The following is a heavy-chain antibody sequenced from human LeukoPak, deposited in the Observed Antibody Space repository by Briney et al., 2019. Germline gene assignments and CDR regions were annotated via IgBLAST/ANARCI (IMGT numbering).Heavy chain of an antibody. CDR2: ISSSSSYI. J-gene: IGHJ4*02. CDR1: GFTFSSYS. V-gene: IGHV3-21*01. Sequence: GGSLRLSCAASGFTFSSYSMNWVRQAPGKGLEWVSSISSSSSYIYYADSVKGRFTISRDNAKNSLYLQMNSLRAEDTAVYYCARAKGAWDITMIVVGIDYWAREPWSPSPQ. CDR3: ARAKGAWDITMIVVGIDY. D-gene: IGHD3-22*01.